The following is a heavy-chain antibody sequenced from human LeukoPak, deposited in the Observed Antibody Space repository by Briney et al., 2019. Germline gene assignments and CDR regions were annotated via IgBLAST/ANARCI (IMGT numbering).Heavy chain of an antibody. D-gene: IGHD3-10*01. CDR1: GFTFSTYW. CDR2: IRHDAGEK. Sequence: TGGSLRLSCAASGFTFSTYWMSWVRQAPGKGLEWVANIRHDAGEKYYVDSVKGRFTISRDNAKNSLYLQMNSLRAEDTAVYYCARYWIGGNYDYWGQGTLVTVSS. CDR3: ARYWIGGNYDY. V-gene: IGHV3-7*04. J-gene: IGHJ4*02.